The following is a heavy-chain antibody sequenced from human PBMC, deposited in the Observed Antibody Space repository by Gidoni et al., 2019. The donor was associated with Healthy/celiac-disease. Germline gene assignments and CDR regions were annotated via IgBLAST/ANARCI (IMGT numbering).Heavy chain of an antibody. CDR2: ISYDGSNK. D-gene: IGHD4-17*01. CDR3: ARDTVWRQYYFDY. Sequence: QVQLVESGGGVVQPGRSLSLPCAASGFTFSSYAMHWVRQAPGKGLEWVAVISYDGSNKDYADSVKGRFTISRDNSKNTLYLQMNSLRAEDTAVYYCARDTVWRQYYFDYWGQGTLVTVSS. CDR1: GFTFSSYA. V-gene: IGHV3-30*04. J-gene: IGHJ4*02.